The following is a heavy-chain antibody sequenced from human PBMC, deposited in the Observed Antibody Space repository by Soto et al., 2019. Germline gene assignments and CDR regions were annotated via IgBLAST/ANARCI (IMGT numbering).Heavy chain of an antibody. CDR3: ARDGGDSGDTHCQGAFDI. V-gene: IGHV4-31*01. Sequence: VQLQESGPGLVKPSQTLSLNCTVSGGSISSGGYYWSWIRQLPGKGLEWIGYIYYSGSTYYNPSLKSQVTISVDTYKNHFSLELSSVTDADTAVYYCARDGGDSGDTHCQGAFDIGGQGTMVTVAS. J-gene: IGHJ3*02. CDR2: IYYSGST. CDR1: GGSISSGGYY. D-gene: IGHD2-21*02.